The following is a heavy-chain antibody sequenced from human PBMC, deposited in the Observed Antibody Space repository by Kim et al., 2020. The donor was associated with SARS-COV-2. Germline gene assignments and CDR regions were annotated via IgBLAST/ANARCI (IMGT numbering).Heavy chain of an antibody. CDR3: ARDWGDYYDSSGYPH. D-gene: IGHD3-22*01. CDR2: IIPIFGTA. CDR1: GGTFSSYA. Sequence: SVKVSCKASGGTFSSYAISWVRQAPGQGLEWMGGIIPIFGTANYAQKFQGRVTITADESTSTAYMELSSLRSEDTAVYYCARDWGDYYDSSGYPHWGQGTLVTVSS. V-gene: IGHV1-69*13. J-gene: IGHJ4*02.